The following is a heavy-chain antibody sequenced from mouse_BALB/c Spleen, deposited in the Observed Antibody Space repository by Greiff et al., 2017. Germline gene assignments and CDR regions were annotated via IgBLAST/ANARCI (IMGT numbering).Heavy chain of an antibody. J-gene: IGHJ1*01. CDR1: GFTFSSYA. Sequence: EVQLVESGGGLVKPGGSLKLSCAASGFTFSSYAMSWVRQSPEKRLEWVAEISSGGSYTYYPDTVTGRFTISRDNAKNTLYLEMSSLRSEDTAMYYCAREGRYFDVWGAGTTVTVSS. CDR3: AREGRYFDV. CDR2: ISSGGSYT. V-gene: IGHV5-9-4*01.